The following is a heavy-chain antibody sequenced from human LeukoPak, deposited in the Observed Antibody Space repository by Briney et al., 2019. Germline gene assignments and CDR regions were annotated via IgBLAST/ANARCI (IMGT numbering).Heavy chain of an antibody. D-gene: IGHD2-21*01. CDR3: ARDGVRAYCGGDCMDV. Sequence: PGGSLRLSCAASGFTFSSYAMHWVRQAPGKGLEYVSAISSNGGSTYYANSVKGRFTISRDNSKNTLYLQMNSLRAEDTAVYYCARDGVRAYCGGDCMDVWGKGTTVTISS. J-gene: IGHJ6*03. V-gene: IGHV3-64*01. CDR2: ISSNGGST. CDR1: GFTFSSYA.